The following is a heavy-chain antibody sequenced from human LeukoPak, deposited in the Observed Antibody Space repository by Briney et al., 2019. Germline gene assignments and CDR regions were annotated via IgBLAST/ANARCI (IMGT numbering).Heavy chain of an antibody. Sequence: GGSLRLSCAASGFTFNNAWMTWVRQAPGKGLEWVSAIGGTGGNTFYADSVRGRFTISRDISKNTLYLQMNSLRAEDTAVYYCVKILAYCGGDCYDAFDVWGPGTMVTVSS. CDR2: IGGTGGNT. CDR3: VKILAYCGGDCYDAFDV. D-gene: IGHD2-21*02. CDR1: GFTFNNAW. V-gene: IGHV3-23*01. J-gene: IGHJ3*01.